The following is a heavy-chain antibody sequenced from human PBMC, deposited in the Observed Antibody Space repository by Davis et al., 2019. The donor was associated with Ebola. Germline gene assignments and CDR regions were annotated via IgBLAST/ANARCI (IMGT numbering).Heavy chain of an antibody. Sequence: SGPTLVKPTQTLTLTCTFSGFSLSTSGMRVSWIRQPPGKGLEWIGEINHSGSTNYNPSLKSRVTISVDTSKNQFSLKLSSVTAADTAVYYCARRPILWRPFDYWGQGTLVTVSS. CDR3: ARRPILWRPFDY. V-gene: IGHV4-4*02. J-gene: IGHJ4*02. D-gene: IGHD2/OR15-2a*01. CDR1: GFSLSTSGMR. CDR2: INHSGST.